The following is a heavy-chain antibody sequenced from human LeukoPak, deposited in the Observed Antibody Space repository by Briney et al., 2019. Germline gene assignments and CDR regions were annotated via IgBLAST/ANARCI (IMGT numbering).Heavy chain of an antibody. CDR2: MNPNSGNT. CDR1: GYTFTSYD. J-gene: IGHJ4*02. D-gene: IGHD3-22*01. V-gene: IGHV1-8*01. Sequence: ASVKVSCKASGYTFTSYDINWVRQAPGQGLEWMGWMNPNSGNTGYAQKFQGRVTMTRNTSISTAYMELSNLRSEDTAVYYCARGPTIVVRRLFDYWGQGTLVTVSS. CDR3: ARGPTIVVRRLFDY.